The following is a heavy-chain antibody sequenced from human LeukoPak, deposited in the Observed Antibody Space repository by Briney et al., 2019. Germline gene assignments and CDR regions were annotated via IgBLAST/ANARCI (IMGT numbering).Heavy chain of an antibody. CDR3: AREGYCSGGSCYNFDY. J-gene: IGHJ4*02. CDR2: MNPNSGNT. D-gene: IGHD2-15*01. CDR1: GYTFTSYD. V-gene: IGHV1-8*03. Sequence: ASVKVSCKASGYTFTSYDINWVRQATGQGLEWMGWMNPNSGNTGYAQKFQGRVTITRNTSISTAYMELSSLRSEDTAVYYCAREGYCSGGSCYNFDYWGQGTLVTVSS.